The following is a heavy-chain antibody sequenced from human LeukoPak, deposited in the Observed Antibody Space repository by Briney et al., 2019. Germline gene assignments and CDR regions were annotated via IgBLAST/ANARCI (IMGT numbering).Heavy chain of an antibody. J-gene: IGHJ6*02. CDR1: GYTFDNYA. CDR2: INPNSGGT. Sequence: ASVKVSCKTSGYTFDNYAINWVRQAPGQGLEWMGWINPNSGGTNYAQKFQGWVTMTRDTSISTAYMELSRLRSDDTAVYYCARDLLGSSSGMDVWGQGTTVTVSS. CDR3: ARDLLGSSSGMDV. D-gene: IGHD6-13*01. V-gene: IGHV1-2*04.